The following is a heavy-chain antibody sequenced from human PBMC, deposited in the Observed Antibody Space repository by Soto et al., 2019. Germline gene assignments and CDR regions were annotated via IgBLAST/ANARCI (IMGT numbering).Heavy chain of an antibody. V-gene: IGHV3-30*18. D-gene: IGHD3-3*01. CDR3: AKDANDFWSGYWMNYYYYYGMDV. CDR2: ISYDGSNK. CDR1: GFTFSSYG. Sequence: GGSLRLSCAASGFTFSSYGMHWVRQAPGKGLEWVAVISYDGSNKYYADSVKGRFTISRDNSKNTLYLQMNSLRAEDTAVYYCAKDANDFWSGYWMNYYYYYGMDVWGQGTTVTV. J-gene: IGHJ6*02.